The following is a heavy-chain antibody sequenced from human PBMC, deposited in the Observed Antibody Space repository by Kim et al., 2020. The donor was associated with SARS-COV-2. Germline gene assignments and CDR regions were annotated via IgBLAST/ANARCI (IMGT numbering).Heavy chain of an antibody. CDR2: IYPGDSDT. CDR1: GYSFTSYW. V-gene: IGHV5-51*01. Sequence: GESLKISCKGSGYSFTSYWIGWVRQMPGKGLEWMGIIYPGDSDTRYSPSFQGQVTISADKSISTAYLQWSSLKASDTAMYYCARQTGVRDGYNDYFDYWGQGTLVTVSS. CDR3: ARQTGVRDGYNDYFDY. J-gene: IGHJ4*02. D-gene: IGHD5-12*01.